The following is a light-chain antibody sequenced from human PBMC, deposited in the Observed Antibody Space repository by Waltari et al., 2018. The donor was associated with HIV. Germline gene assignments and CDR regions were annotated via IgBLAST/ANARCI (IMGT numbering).Light chain of an antibody. V-gene: IGKV2-28*01. Sequence: DIVMTQSPLSLPVTPGEAASISCRSSQSLLHSNGYSYLDWYLQKPGQSPQLLIYLGSNLASGVPDRFSGSGSGTDFTLKISRVEAEDVGVYYCMQALETPRTFGQGTKVEIK. CDR3: MQALETPRT. CDR2: LGS. CDR1: QSLLHSNGYSY. J-gene: IGKJ1*01.